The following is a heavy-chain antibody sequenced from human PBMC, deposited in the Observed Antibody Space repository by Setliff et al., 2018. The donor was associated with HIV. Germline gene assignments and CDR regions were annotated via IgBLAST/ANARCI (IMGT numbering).Heavy chain of an antibody. J-gene: IGHJ4*02. Sequence: SETLSLTCTISGGSISGHYWSWIRQPPGKGLEWIGNIYYSGSTYYNPSLKSRVTISVDKSKNQFSLKVTSVTAADTAVYYCASGDNFWSGSYYWGQGTLVTVSS. D-gene: IGHD3-3*01. V-gene: IGHV4-59*08. CDR3: ASGDNFWSGSYY. CDR2: IYYSGST. CDR1: GGSISGHY.